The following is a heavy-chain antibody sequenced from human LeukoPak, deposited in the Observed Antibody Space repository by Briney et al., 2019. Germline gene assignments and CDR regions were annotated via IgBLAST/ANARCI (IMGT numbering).Heavy chain of an antibody. CDR1: GFTVSSNY. D-gene: IGHD2-2*01. J-gene: IGHJ4*02. Sequence: GGSLRLSCAASGFTVSSNYMSWVRQAPGKGLEWVSVIYSGGSTYYADSVKGRFTISRDNSKNTLYLQMNSLRAEDTAVYYCAIGYCSSTSCYPFDYWGQGTLVTVSS. CDR2: IYSGGST. V-gene: IGHV3-53*05. CDR3: AIGYCSSTSCYPFDY.